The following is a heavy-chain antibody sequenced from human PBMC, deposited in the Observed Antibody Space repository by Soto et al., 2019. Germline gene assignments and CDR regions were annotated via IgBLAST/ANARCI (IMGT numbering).Heavy chain of an antibody. D-gene: IGHD3-22*01. J-gene: IGHJ4*02. CDR1: GDSIRSYY. Sequence: SETLSLTCTVSGDSIRSYYWSWIRQPSGGGLEWIGYIHSGGSTNYNPSLKSRVTISEDTSKNQLSLNLTSVTAADTAVYYCARMYYYDSSGPNFDLWGQGTLVTVSS. V-gene: IGHV4-59*01. CDR3: ARMYYYDSSGPNFDL. CDR2: IHSGGST.